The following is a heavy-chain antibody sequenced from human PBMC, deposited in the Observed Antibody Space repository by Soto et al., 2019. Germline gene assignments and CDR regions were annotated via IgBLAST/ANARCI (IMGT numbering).Heavy chain of an antibody. CDR1: GLNFSNYA. V-gene: IGHV3-23*01. J-gene: IGHJ4*02. Sequence: EVHLLESGGGLVQPGGSLRLSCAASGLNFSNYAMSWVRQAPGKGLEWVSTISGTGGSTYYADSVKGRFTISRDNSKNTLQLQMNSLRAEDTAVYYCAIVSGFYYAVADYWAQGPLVTVSS. D-gene: IGHD3-22*01. CDR3: AIVSGFYYAVADY. CDR2: ISGTGGST.